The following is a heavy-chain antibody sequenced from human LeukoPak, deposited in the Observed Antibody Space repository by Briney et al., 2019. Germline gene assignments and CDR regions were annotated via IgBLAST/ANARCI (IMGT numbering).Heavy chain of an antibody. CDR1: GGSISSYY. J-gene: IGHJ3*02. V-gene: IGHV4-59*01. CDR3: ARGYDILTGLLDAFDI. D-gene: IGHD3-9*01. CDR2: IYYSGST. Sequence: SETLSLTCTVSGGSISSYYWSWIRQPPGKGLEWIGYIYYSGSTNYNPSLKSRVTIPVDTSKNQFSLKLSSVTAADTAVYYCARGYDILTGLLDAFDIWGQGTMVTVSS.